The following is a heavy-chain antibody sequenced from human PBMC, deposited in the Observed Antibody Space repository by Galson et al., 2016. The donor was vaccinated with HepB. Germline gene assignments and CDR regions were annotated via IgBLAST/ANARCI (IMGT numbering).Heavy chain of an antibody. CDR1: GFILSDYY. V-gene: IGHV3-72*01. D-gene: IGHD3-16*01. J-gene: IGHJ4*02. Sequence: SLRLSCAASGFILSDYYMDWVRQGPGKGLEWVGRTRNGARRYTTDYVASVKGRFTISRDNSKSSGYLHMNDLEPGDTAIYYWARTGGRDFHNRGRGTLVTVPS. CDR2: TRNGARRYTT. CDR3: ARTGGRDFHN.